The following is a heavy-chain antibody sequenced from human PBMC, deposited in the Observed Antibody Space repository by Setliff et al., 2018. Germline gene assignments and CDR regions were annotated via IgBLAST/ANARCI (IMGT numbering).Heavy chain of an antibody. CDR2: MYYIGSY. D-gene: IGHD1-26*01. V-gene: IGHV4-39*07. J-gene: IGHJ5*02. CDR3: ARSYHLVLTNWFDA. Sequence: SETLSLTCSVSGDSITRSGYYWGWVRQSPGKGLEWIGNMYYIGSYDYNPSLKSRVTISLDTSKNQFSLKLTSVTAADTAVYYCARSYHLVLTNWFDAWGQGIRVTVSS. CDR1: GDSITRSGYY.